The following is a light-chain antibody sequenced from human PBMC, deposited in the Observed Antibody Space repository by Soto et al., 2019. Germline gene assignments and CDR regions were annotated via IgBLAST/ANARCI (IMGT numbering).Light chain of an antibody. Sequence: IQLTQSPSSLSASVGDRVTITCRASQGISSYLVWYQQKPGKAPKLLIYSASTLQSGVPSRFSGSGSGTDFTLTISSLQPEDFATYYCQQLYGYPFTFGPWTKVDIK. CDR2: SAS. CDR1: QGISSY. CDR3: QQLYGYPFT. J-gene: IGKJ3*01. V-gene: IGKV1-9*01.